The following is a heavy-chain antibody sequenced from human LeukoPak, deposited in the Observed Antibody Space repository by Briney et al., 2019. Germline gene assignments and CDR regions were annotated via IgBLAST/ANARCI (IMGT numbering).Heavy chain of an antibody. D-gene: IGHD5-18*01. CDR3: ATDVGYSYGSFDY. CDR2: IYSSGST. Sequence: PSETLSLTCIVSGGSISSYFWTWIRQPAGKGLEWIGRIYSSGSTNYNPSLKSRVTMSVDTSKNQFSLKLSSVTAADTALYYCATDVGYSYGSFDYWGQGTLVTVSS. CDR1: GGSISSYF. V-gene: IGHV4-4*07. J-gene: IGHJ4*02.